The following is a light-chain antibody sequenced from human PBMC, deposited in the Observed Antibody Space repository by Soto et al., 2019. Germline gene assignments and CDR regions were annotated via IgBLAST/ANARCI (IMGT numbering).Light chain of an antibody. V-gene: IGKV3-20*01. J-gene: IGKJ4*01. CDR3: QQYSNWPLT. CDR1: QSVSSSF. CDR2: AAS. Sequence: EIVLTQSPGTLSLSPGERATLSCRASQSVSSSFLAWYQQRPGQAPRLIIYAASSRATGIPDRFSGSGSGTDFTLTISSLEPEDFAVYYCQQYSNWPLTFGGGTKVDIK.